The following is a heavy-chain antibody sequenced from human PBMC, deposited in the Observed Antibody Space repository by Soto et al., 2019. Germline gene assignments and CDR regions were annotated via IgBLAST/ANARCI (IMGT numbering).Heavy chain of an antibody. V-gene: IGHV5-51*01. Sequence: PGESLKISCKGSGYRFSSNYISWVRQMPGKGLEWMGIIFPADSDTKYSPSFQGQVTISADKSISTAYLQWSSLKASDTAMYYCASSVVVPSTMNYFDYWGQGSLVTVSS. CDR3: ASSVVVPSTMNYFDY. CDR2: IFPADSDT. CDR1: GYRFSSNY. D-gene: IGHD2-15*01. J-gene: IGHJ4*02.